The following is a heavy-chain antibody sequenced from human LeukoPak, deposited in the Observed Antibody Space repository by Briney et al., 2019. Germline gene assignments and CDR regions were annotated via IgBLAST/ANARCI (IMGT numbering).Heavy chain of an antibody. D-gene: IGHD5-18*01. CDR3: ATDQRGYSYGL. Sequence: ASVKVSCKVSGYTFTDYYMHWVQQAPGKGLEGMGRVDPEDGETIYAEKFQVRVTITADTSTDTAYMELSSLRSEDTAVYYCATDQRGYSYGLWGRGTLVTVSS. CDR2: VDPEDGET. V-gene: IGHV1-69-2*01. CDR1: GYTFTDYY. J-gene: IGHJ4*02.